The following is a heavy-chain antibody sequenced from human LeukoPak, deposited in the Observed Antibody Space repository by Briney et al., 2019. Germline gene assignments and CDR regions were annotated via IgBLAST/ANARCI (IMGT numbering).Heavy chain of an antibody. CDR2: IVVGSGNT. CDR3: AVRGGYYDSSGYYYDFDY. D-gene: IGHD3-22*01. CDR1: GFTFTSSA. J-gene: IGHJ4*02. V-gene: IGHV1-58*02. Sequence: SVKVSCKASGFTFTSSAMHWVRQARCQRLAWIGWIVVGSGNTNYAQKFQERVTITRDMSTKTAYMELSSLRSEDTAGYYCAVRGGYYDSSGYYYDFDYWGQGTLVTVSS.